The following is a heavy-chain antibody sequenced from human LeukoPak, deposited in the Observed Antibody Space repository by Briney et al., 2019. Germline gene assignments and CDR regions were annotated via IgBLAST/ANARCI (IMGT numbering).Heavy chain of an antibody. Sequence: GESLKISCKGSGYTFTSYWIAWLRQMPGKGLEWMGIIYPGDSDTRYSPSFQGQVTISADKSISTAYLQWSSLKASDTAMYYCARQDILSDFDYWGQGTLVTVSS. V-gene: IGHV5-51*01. J-gene: IGHJ4*02. CDR3: ARQDILSDFDY. CDR2: IYPGDSDT. CDR1: GYTFTSYW. D-gene: IGHD2-8*02.